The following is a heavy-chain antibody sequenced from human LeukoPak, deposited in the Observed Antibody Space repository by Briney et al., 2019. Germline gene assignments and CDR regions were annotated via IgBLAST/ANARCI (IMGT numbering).Heavy chain of an antibody. CDR3: TREKFPTVTTLGGNGY. CDR1: GFTFSSFG. D-gene: IGHD4-17*01. Sequence: GGTLRLSCAASGFTFSSFGMTWVRQAPGKGLEWVSAISVSGNTYHADSVKGRFTISRDSSKNTLYLQMNSLKTEDTAVYYCTREKFPTVTTLGGNGYWGQGTLVTVSS. CDR2: ISVSGNT. J-gene: IGHJ4*02. V-gene: IGHV3-23*01.